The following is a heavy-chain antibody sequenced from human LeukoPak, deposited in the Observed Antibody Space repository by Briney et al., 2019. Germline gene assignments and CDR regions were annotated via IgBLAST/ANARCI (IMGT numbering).Heavy chain of an antibody. CDR2: ISAYNGNT. V-gene: IGHV1-18*01. CDR1: GYTFTSYG. D-gene: IGHD6-13*01. CDR3: ARVLGYSGSWYYYYYYMDV. J-gene: IGHJ6*03. Sequence: ASVKVSCKASGYTFTSYGISWVRQAPGQGLEWMGWISAYNGNTSYAQKLQGRVTMTTDTSTSTAYMELRSLRSDDTAVYYCARVLGYSGSWYYYYYYMDVWGKGTTVTVSS.